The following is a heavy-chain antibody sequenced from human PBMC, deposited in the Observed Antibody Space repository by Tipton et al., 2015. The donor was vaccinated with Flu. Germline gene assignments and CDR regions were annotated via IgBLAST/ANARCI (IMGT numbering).Heavy chain of an antibody. V-gene: IGHV4-59*08. Sequence: LRLSCTVSGGSISSYYWSWIRQPPGKGLEWIGYIYYSGSTNYNPSLKSRVTISVDTSKNQFSLKLSSVTAADTAVYYCARLEVRYYDSSGPFDPWGQGTLVTVSS. CDR2: IYYSGST. CDR3: ARLEVRYYDSSGPFDP. D-gene: IGHD3-22*01. J-gene: IGHJ5*02. CDR1: GGSISSYY.